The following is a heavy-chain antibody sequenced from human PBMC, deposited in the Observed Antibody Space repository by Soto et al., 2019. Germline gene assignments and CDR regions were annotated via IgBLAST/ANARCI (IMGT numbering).Heavy chain of an antibody. J-gene: IGHJ6*02. Sequence: SETLSLTCSVSSDSMNSGGYYWSWIRQHPGKGLEWIGYIYSNGDTYYNPSLKSRVTISIDTSKNQFSLNLTSVTAADTAVYYCARRGGSSSGYYYYAMDVWGQGTTVTVSS. D-gene: IGHD6-6*01. CDR1: SDSMNSGGYY. CDR3: ARRGGSSSGYYYYAMDV. V-gene: IGHV4-31*03. CDR2: IYSNGDT.